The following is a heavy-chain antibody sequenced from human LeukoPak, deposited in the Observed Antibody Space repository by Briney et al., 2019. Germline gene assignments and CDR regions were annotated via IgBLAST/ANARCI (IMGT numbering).Heavy chain of an antibody. CDR2: ISGYNGNT. Sequence: ASVKVSCKASGYTFTAYGINWVRQAPGQGLEWMGWISGYNGNTHYPQKLQGRVSMTTDTSASTAYMELRSLRSDDTAVYYCARSPRNIVVAPTDDAFDIWGQGTMVTVSS. CDR3: ARSPRNIVVAPTDDAFDI. D-gene: IGHD2-21*01. V-gene: IGHV1-18*01. CDR1: GYTFTAYG. J-gene: IGHJ3*02.